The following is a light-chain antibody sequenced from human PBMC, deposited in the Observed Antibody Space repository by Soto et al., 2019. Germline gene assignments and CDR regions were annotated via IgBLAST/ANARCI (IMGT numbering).Light chain of an antibody. Sequence: IQMTQSPSTVSASVGDRVTMTCRASQSISSWLAWYQQKPGKAPKLLIYDASSLESGVPSRFSGSGSGTEFTLTISSLQPDDFATYYCQQYNSYPWTFGQGTKVDIK. V-gene: IGKV1-5*01. CDR3: QQYNSYPWT. CDR1: QSISSW. CDR2: DAS. J-gene: IGKJ1*01.